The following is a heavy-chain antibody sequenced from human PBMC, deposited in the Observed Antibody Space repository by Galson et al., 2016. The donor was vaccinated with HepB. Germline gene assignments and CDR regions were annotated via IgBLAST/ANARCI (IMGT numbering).Heavy chain of an antibody. CDR3: ARDTGWNDQFDD. CDR1: GSPFSSYA. J-gene: IGHJ4*02. Sequence: SLRLSCAASGSPFSSYAVHWVRQAPGKGLEWVAVTSFDGSDKYYTDSVKGRFTVSRDNSRNTLFLQMSCLRAEDTAVYYCARDTGWNDQFDDWGQGTLVTVSS. D-gene: IGHD1-1*01. V-gene: IGHV3-30*04. CDR2: TSFDGSDK.